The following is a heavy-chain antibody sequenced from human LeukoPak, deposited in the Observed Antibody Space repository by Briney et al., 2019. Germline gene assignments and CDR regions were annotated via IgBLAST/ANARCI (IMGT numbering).Heavy chain of an antibody. D-gene: IGHD6-6*01. Sequence: GGSLRLSCAASGFTFSQYAMHWVRQAPGKGLEWVAVIAHDESYTFYVDSVKGRFTISRDNYKDTVYLQMNSLRAEDTAVYYCASGGSYSSSRYYYYMDVWGKGTTVTVSS. J-gene: IGHJ6*03. V-gene: IGHV3-30*01. CDR2: IAHDESYT. CDR1: GFTFSQYA. CDR3: ASGGSYSSSRYYYYMDV.